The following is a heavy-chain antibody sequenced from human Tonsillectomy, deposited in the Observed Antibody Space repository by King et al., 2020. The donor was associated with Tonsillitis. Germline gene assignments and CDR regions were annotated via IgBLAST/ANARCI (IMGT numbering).Heavy chain of an antibody. J-gene: IGHJ5*02. Sequence: LQLQESGPGLVKPSETLSLTCTVSGGSISSSSYYWGWIRQPPGKGLEWIGNIYYSGSTYYNPSLKSRVTISVDTSKNQFSLKLSSVTAADTAVYYCARSGGLDYFDPWGQGTLVTVSA. D-gene: IGHD3/OR15-3a*01. CDR2: IYYSGST. CDR1: GGSISSSSYY. CDR3: ARSGGLDYFDP. V-gene: IGHV4-39*01.